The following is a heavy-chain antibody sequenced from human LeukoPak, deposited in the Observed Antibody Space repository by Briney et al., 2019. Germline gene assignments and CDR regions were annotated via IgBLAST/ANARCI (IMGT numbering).Heavy chain of an antibody. Sequence: SVKLSCKASVDTFSSYAISCVRQAPGQGLEWMRGIIPIFVTANHEQNFQGRGTITADESTSTDYMELSSLRSEDTAVYYCARDRIGSGWSWGWFDPWGQGTLVNVFS. J-gene: IGHJ5*02. CDR3: ARDRIGSGWSWGWFDP. D-gene: IGHD6-19*01. CDR2: IIPIFVTA. CDR1: VDTFSSYA. V-gene: IGHV1-69*13.